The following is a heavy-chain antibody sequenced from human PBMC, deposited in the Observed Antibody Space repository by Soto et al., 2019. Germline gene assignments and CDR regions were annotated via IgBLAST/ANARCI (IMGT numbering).Heavy chain of an antibody. CDR1: GFTFSAYT. CDR2: ISSSSTNI. Sequence: NPGGSLRLSCAASGFTFSAYTMNWGRQAPGKGLEWVSSISSSSTNIYYADSVKGRFTISRVNAKNPLYLQMDNLRAEDRAVYYCSRDHAWEYQAYSYYAMDVWGQGTTVTVSS. CDR3: SRDHAWEYQAYSYYAMDV. J-gene: IGHJ6*02. D-gene: IGHD2-2*01. V-gene: IGHV3-21*01.